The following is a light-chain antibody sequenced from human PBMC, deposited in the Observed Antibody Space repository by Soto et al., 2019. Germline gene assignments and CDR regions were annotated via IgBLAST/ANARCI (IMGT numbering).Light chain of an antibody. V-gene: IGKV3-15*01. Sequence: EMVRAHSPATLSVSPGERATLSCRASQSISSNLAWYQQKPGQAPRLLIDDASTRAAGIPARFNGGGSGTEFTLTISSLQSEDFALYYCQQFHNWPLSFAGGTKV. CDR3: QQFHNWPLS. CDR1: QSISSN. J-gene: IGKJ4*01. CDR2: DAS.